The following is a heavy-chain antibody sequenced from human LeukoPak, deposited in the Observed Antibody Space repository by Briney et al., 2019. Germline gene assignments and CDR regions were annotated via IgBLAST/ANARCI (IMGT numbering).Heavy chain of an antibody. V-gene: IGHV4-59*08. CDR1: GGSITGYH. CDR2: VHYTGIT. J-gene: IGHJ6*02. CDR3: ARLTHLYRIDQNIDNYFYHSPDV. D-gene: IGHD5-24*01. Sequence: PSETLSLTCTVSGGSITGYHWCWIRLPPGKGLEWIGYVHYTGITKYSPSLSSRLTMSVDTSNNQFSLRLASVTAADSAVYYCARLTHLYRIDQNIDNYFYHSPDVWGQGTTVTVSS.